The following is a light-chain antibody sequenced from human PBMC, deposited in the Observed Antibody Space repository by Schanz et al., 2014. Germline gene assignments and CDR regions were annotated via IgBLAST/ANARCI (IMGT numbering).Light chain of an antibody. CDR1: QTVLYSSNNKNY. CDR3: QQYYTTPPS. V-gene: IGKV4-1*01. Sequence: DIVMTQSPDSLAVSLGERATINCKSSQTVLYSSNNKNYLAWYQQQPGQPPKLLIYWASTRESGVPDRFSGSGSGTDFTLTLNCLQAEDVAVYYCQQYYTTPPSFGQGTKLEIK. J-gene: IGKJ2*01. CDR2: WAS.